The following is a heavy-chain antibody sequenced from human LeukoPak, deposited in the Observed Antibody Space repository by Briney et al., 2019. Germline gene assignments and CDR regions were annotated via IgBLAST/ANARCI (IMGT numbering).Heavy chain of an antibody. V-gene: IGHV3-74*01. CDR3: ARDRFGDGYNLFDY. CDR1: GFTFSSYW. D-gene: IGHD5-24*01. J-gene: IGHJ4*02. Sequence: GGSLRLSCAASGFTFSSYWMHWVRQAPGKGLVWVSRINSDGGTTRYADSVKGRFTISRDNAKNTLYLQMNSLRAEDTAVYYCARDRFGDGYNLFDYWGQGTLVTVSS. CDR2: INSDGGTT.